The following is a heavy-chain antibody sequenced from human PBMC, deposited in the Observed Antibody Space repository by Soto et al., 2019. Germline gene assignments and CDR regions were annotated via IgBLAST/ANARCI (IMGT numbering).Heavy chain of an antibody. D-gene: IGHD6-13*01. Sequence: PXGTLSLTCTVSGGSISSYYWSWIRQSPGKGLEWIGQIYYSGSSYYKPSLMSRVTISVDTSKNQFSMKLSYVTAADTAVYYCARSNSWAQFYHYYGMDVWGQGTTVTVS. CDR1: GGSISSYY. CDR2: IYYSGSS. V-gene: IGHV4-59*01. CDR3: ARSNSWAQFYHYYGMDV. J-gene: IGHJ6*02.